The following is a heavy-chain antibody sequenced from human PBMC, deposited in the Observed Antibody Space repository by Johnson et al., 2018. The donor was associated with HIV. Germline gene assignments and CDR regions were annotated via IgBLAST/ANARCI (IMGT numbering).Heavy chain of an antibody. CDR1: GFTFSSYA. V-gene: IGHV3-23*04. J-gene: IGHJ3*02. Sequence: VQLVESGGGLVQPGGSLRLSCAASGFTFSSYAMSWVRQAPGTGLEWVSAIRGSGGSTYYADSVKGRFPISRDNSKNTLYLQMNSLGAEDTAVYYCAKCIWGSSLIDAFDIWGQGTMVTVSS. CDR2: IRGSGGST. D-gene: IGHD6-13*01. CDR3: AKCIWGSSLIDAFDI.